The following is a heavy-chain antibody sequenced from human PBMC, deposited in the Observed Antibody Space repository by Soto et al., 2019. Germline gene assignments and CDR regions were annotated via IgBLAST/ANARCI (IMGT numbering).Heavy chain of an antibody. J-gene: IGHJ4*02. Sequence: SETLSLTCTVSGGSISSGDYYWSWIRQPPGKGLEWIGYIYYSGSTYYNPSLKSRVTISVDTSKNQFSLKLSSVTAADTAVYYCARRTTVTSKIFDYWGQGTLVTVSS. CDR1: GGSISSGDYY. CDR3: ARRTTVTSKIFDY. CDR2: IYYSGST. V-gene: IGHV4-30-4*01. D-gene: IGHD4-17*01.